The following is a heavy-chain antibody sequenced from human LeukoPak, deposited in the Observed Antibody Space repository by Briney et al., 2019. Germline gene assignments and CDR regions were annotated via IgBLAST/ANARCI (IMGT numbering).Heavy chain of an antibody. CDR1: GYTFTSYY. D-gene: IGHD6-13*01. Sequence: GASVKVSCKASGYTFTSYYMHWVRQAPGQGLEWMGIINPSGGSTSYAQKFQGRVTMTRDTSKNQFSLKLSSVTAADTAVYYCASLAAAGTAWGQGTLVTVSS. CDR3: ASLAAAGTA. J-gene: IGHJ4*02. CDR2: INPSGGST. V-gene: IGHV1-46*01.